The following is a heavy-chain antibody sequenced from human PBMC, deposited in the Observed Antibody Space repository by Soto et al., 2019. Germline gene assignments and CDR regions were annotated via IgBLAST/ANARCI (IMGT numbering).Heavy chain of an antibody. J-gene: IGHJ3*02. CDR2: ISYDGSNK. Sequence: QPGGSLRLSCAASGFTFSSYGMHWVRQAPGKGLEWVAVISYDGSNKYYADSVKGRFTISRDNAKNSLYLQMNSLRAEDTALYYCAKGSAGYSSVRAFAIWGQGTMVTVSS. CDR3: AKGSAGYSSVRAFAI. CDR1: GFTFSSYG. D-gene: IGHD6-19*01. V-gene: IGHV3-30*18.